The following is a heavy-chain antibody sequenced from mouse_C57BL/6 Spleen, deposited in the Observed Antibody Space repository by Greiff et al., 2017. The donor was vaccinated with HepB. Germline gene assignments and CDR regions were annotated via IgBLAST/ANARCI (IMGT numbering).Heavy chain of an antibody. CDR3: ARQWIYYGNYYYAMDY. J-gene: IGHJ4*01. CDR1: GFTFSSYG. Sequence: EVKLVESGGDLVKPGGSLKLSCAASGFTFSSYGMSWVRQTPDKRLEWVATISSGGSYTYYPDSVKGPFTISRDNAKNTLYLQMSSLKSEDTAMFYGARQWIYYGNYYYAMDYWGQGTSVTVSA. D-gene: IGHD2-1*01. CDR2: ISSGGSYT. V-gene: IGHV5-6*01.